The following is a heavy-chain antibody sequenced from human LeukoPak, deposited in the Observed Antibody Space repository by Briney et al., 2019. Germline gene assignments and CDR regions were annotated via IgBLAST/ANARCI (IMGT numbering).Heavy chain of an antibody. CDR1: GYSFTSYW. J-gene: IGHJ4*02. CDR3: ARTYYYGSGSYYADFDY. D-gene: IGHD3-10*01. Sequence: GESLKISCKGSGYSFTSYWIGWVRQMPGKGLEWMGIIYPGDSDTRYSPSFQGQVTISADKSISTAYLQWSSLKASDTAMYYCARTYYYGSGSYYADFDYWGQGTLVTVSS. CDR2: IYPGDSDT. V-gene: IGHV5-51*01.